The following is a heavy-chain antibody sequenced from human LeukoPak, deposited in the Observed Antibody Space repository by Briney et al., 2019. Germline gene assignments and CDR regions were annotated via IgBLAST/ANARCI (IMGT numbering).Heavy chain of an antibody. D-gene: IGHD7-27*01. CDR3: VKAESGAGPGEFDY. CDR1: GFTFSSYT. V-gene: IGHV3-23*01. J-gene: IGHJ4*02. Sequence: GGSLRLSCAASGFTFSSYTMNWVRQAPGKGLEWVSGISASGGTTYYADSVKGRFTISRDNSKNTLYLQMNSLRAEDTAIYYCVKAESGAGPGEFDYWGQGTLVTVSS. CDR2: ISASGGTT.